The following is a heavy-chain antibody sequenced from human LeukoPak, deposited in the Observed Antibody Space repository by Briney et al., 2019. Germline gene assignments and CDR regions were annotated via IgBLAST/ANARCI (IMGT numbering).Heavy chain of an antibody. CDR2: ISAYNGNT. Sequence: EASVKVSCKASGYTFTSYGISWVRQAPGQGLEWMGWISAYNGNTNYAQKLQGRVTMTTDTSTSTAYMELRSLRSDDTAVYYCARDSLSNYYDSSGYNDFDYWGQGTLVTVSS. D-gene: IGHD3-22*01. CDR1: GYTFTSYG. CDR3: ARDSLSNYYDSSGYNDFDY. V-gene: IGHV1-18*01. J-gene: IGHJ4*02.